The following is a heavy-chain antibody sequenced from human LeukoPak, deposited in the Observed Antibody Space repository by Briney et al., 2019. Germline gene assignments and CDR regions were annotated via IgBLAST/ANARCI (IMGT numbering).Heavy chain of an antibody. V-gene: IGHV1-69*05. CDR1: GGTFSSYA. Sequence: SVKVSCEASGGTFSSYAISWVRQAPGQGLEWMGRIIPIFGTANYAQKFQGRVTITTDESTSTAYMELSSLRSEDTAVYYCARGSGGWYENWFDPWGQGTLVTVSS. J-gene: IGHJ5*02. CDR2: IIPIFGTA. CDR3: ARGSGGWYENWFDP. D-gene: IGHD6-19*01.